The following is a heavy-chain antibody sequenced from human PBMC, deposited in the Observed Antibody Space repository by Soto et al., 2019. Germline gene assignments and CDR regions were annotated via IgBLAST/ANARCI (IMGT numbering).Heavy chain of an antibody. D-gene: IGHD2-15*01. CDR1: GFTFSNYG. CDR3: AKVDAAFCSGGSCYAPAPFDR. J-gene: IGHJ4*02. Sequence: GGSLRLSCAASGFTFSNYGMHWVRQAPGKGLEWVAVISFDGSTKFHADSVRGRFTISRENSKNTLYMEMNSLRPEDTAVYYCAKVDAAFCSGGSCYAPAPFDRWGQGTLVTVSS. V-gene: IGHV3-30*18. CDR2: ISFDGSTK.